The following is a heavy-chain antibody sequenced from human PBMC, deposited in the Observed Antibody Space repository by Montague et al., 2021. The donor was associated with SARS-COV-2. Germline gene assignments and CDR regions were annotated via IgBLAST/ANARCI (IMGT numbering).Heavy chain of an antibody. V-gene: IGHV3-30*04. D-gene: IGHD4/OR15-4a*01. CDR1: GFTFSSYA. CDR3: ARDQDYHDGDNYYDAFDI. J-gene: IGHJ3*02. CDR2: ISYDGTNE. Sequence: SQRLSCAASGFTFSSYAMHWVRQAPGKGLEWVAVISYDGTNEYYADSVKGRFTISRDNAKKSLYLQMNSLRVEDTAIYYCARDQDYHDGDNYYDAFDIWGQGTMVAVSS.